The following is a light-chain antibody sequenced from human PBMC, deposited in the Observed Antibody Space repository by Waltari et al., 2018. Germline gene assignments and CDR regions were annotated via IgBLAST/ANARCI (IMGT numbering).Light chain of an antibody. CDR1: RSDFSLLAS. Sequence: SALPQPASVSGSPGQSITISCTGTRSDFSLLASVSWYQQRPGKVPRLIIYDVVKRPSGVSNRFSGSMSGYTATLTISGLQAEDEADYYCCSYTSSDTYVFGSGTTVTVL. CDR3: CSYTSSDTYV. CDR2: DVV. J-gene: IGLJ1*01. V-gene: IGLV2-14*03.